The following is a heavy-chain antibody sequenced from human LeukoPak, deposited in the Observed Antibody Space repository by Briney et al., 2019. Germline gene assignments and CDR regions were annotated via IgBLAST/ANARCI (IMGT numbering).Heavy chain of an antibody. V-gene: IGHV3-7*04. CDR1: GITFSNAW. CDR3: TRVGYIDEGIDY. J-gene: IGHJ4*02. Sequence: GSLRLSCVVSGITFSNAWMNWVRQAPGKGLEWVANIKQDGSKKSYVDSVKGRFTISRDNAKNSLYLQMNSLRAEDTAIYYCTRVGYIDEGIDYWGQGTLVTVSS. D-gene: IGHD5-24*01. CDR2: IKQDGSKK.